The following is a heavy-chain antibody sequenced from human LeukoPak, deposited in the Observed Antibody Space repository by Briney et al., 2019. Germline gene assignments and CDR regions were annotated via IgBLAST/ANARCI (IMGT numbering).Heavy chain of an antibody. D-gene: IGHD2-15*01. CDR2: IIPSLDVA. Sequence: SAVTVSCKASGGTFIPYTFSWLRQAPGQGLDGIGRIIPSLDVANYEQKFQGRVTLSVDRDTATTYMEVNRLRSAATDIYYCERDPCTAGTCLGGHWGQGTMVTVSS. J-gene: IGHJ4*02. CDR1: GGTFIPYT. CDR3: ERDPCTAGTCLGGH. V-gene: IGHV1-69*04.